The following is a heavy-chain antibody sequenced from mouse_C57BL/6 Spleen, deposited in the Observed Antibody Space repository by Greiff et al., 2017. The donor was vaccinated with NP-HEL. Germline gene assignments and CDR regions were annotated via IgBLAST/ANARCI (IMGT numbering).Heavy chain of an antibody. CDR1: GYTFTSYW. V-gene: IGHV1-50*01. CDR2: IDPSDSYT. J-gene: IGHJ3*01. Sequence: QVQLQQSGAELVKPGASVKLSCKASGYTFTSYWMQWVKQRPGQGLEWIGEIDPSDSYTNYNQKFKGKATLTVDTSSSTAYMQLSSLTSEDSAVYYCARLGPRFAYWGQGTLVTVSA. D-gene: IGHD4-1*01. CDR3: ARLGPRFAY.